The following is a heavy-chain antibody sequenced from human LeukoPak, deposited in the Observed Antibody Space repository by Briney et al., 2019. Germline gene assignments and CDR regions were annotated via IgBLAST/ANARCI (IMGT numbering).Heavy chain of an antibody. CDR3: ARGEDFERYYLAY. CDR1: GGSFSGYY. J-gene: IGHJ4*02. CDR2: INHNGST. D-gene: IGHD3-9*01. V-gene: IGHV4-34*01. Sequence: SETLSLTCAVYGGSFSGYYWSWIRQPPGKGLEWIGEINHNGSTNYNPLFESRATISVDTSKNQFSLKLTSVTAADTAVYFCARGEDFERYYLAYWGQGTLVTVSS.